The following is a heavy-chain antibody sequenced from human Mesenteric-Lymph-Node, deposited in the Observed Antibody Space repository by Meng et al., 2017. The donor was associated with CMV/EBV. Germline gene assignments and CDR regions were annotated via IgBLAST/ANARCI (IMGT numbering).Heavy chain of an antibody. Sequence: GGSLRLSCAASGFTFSSQRMNWVRQAPGKGLEWDSFIGTRNSNTYYADSVKGRFTISRDNAKNSLYLQMNSLRVEDTAVYYCASAKDFWSGYYIYGMDLWGQGTTVTVSS. V-gene: IGHV3-21*01. CDR2: IGTRNSNT. J-gene: IGHJ6*02. D-gene: IGHD3-3*01. CDR3: ASAKDFWSGYYIYGMDL. CDR1: GFTFSSQR.